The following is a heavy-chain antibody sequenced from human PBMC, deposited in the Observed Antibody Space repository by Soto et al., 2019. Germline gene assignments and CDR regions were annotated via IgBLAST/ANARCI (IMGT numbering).Heavy chain of an antibody. CDR3: ATEGSYHYFDS. J-gene: IGHJ4*02. V-gene: IGHV4-31*03. D-gene: IGHD1-26*01. CDR2: IYYTGRT. CDR1: DGSVSRGGYY. Sequence: QVQLQESGPGLVKPSQTLSLACTVSDGSVSRGGYYWSWLRQSPGKGLEWIGNIYYTGRTSYNPSLKSRVNISLETYKRQFSLRLASVTAADTALYYCATEGSYHYFDSWGQGALVTVSS.